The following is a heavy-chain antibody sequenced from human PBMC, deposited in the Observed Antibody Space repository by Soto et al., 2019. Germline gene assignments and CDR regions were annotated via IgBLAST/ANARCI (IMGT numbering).Heavy chain of an antibody. CDR3: ARDQGGEFLKGSGMDA. CDR1: GDSISRYY. Sequence: QVQLQESGPGLVKPSETLSLTCTVSGDSISRYYWSWIRLSPGKGLEWIGYIYYSGETNYNPSVKRGVTISVDRTTNQFSLKLSSVTAADTAVYYCARDQGGEFLKGSGMDAWGQGTTVTVSS. CDR2: IYYSGET. J-gene: IGHJ6*02. D-gene: IGHD3-10*01. V-gene: IGHV4-59*01.